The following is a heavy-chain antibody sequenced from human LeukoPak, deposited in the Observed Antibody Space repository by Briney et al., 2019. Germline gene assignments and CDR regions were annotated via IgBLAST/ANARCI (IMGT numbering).Heavy chain of an antibody. CDR1: GYSFTNYW. V-gene: IGHV5-51*01. J-gene: IGHJ5*02. D-gene: IGHD3-10*01. CDR2: IYPGDSDT. CDR3: ARHIRVTVVQNWFDP. Sequence: GESLKISCKGSGYSFTNYWIAWVRQMPGKGLEWMGIIYPGDSDTRYSPSFQGQVTISADKSISTAYLQWSSLKASDTAMYYCARHIRVTVVQNWFDPWGQGTLVTVSS.